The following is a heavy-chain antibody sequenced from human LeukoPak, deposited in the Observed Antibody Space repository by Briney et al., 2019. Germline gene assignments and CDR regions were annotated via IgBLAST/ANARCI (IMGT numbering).Heavy chain of an antibody. CDR1: GGSISGYY. CDR3: ARDCSGGSCYSR. V-gene: IGHV4-31*03. CDR2: IYYSGST. D-gene: IGHD2-15*01. J-gene: IGHJ4*02. Sequence: SETLSLTCTVSGGSISGYYWSWIRQHPGKGLEWIGYIYYSGSTYYNPSLKSRVTISVDTSKNQFSLKLSSVTAADTAVYYCARDCSGGSCYSRWGQGTLVTVSS.